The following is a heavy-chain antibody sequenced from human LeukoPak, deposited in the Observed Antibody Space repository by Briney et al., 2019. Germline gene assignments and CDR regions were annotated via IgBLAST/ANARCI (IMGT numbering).Heavy chain of an antibody. CDR3: ARPLRESGYFYFDY. J-gene: IGHJ4*02. Sequence: SGGSLRLSCAASGFTFDSCSRSWVRQAPGKGLEWVSYITSGSSTIYYPDSVKGRFTISRDNAKNSLYLQMNSLRAEDTAIYYCARPLRESGYFYFDYWGQGTLVTVSS. D-gene: IGHD3-3*01. CDR2: ITSGSSTI. V-gene: IGHV3-48*04. CDR1: GFTFDSCS.